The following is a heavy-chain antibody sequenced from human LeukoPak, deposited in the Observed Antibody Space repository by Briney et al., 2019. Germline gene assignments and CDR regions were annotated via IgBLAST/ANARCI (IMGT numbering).Heavy chain of an antibody. D-gene: IGHD1-14*01. J-gene: IGHJ4*02. CDR2: ISSVSSYI. CDR1: GFTFSSYS. Sequence: PGGSLRLSCAASGFTFSSYSMNWVRQAPGKGLEWVSSISSVSSYIYYADSVKGRFTISRDNSKNTLYLQMNSLRAEDTAVYYCATGDDTGNDYWGQGTLVTVSS. CDR3: ATGDDTGNDY. V-gene: IGHV3-21*04.